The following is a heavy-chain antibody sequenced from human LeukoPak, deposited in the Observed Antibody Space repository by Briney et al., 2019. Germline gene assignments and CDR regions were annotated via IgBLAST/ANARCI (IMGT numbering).Heavy chain of an antibody. CDR2: INSDGSST. CDR3: ARGGIVGATPFDY. Sequence: GGSLRLSCAASGFTFSSYGMSWVRQAPGKGLVWVSRINSDGSSTSYADSVKGRFTISRDNAKNTLYMQMNSLRAEDTAVYYCARGGIVGATPFDYWGQGTLVTVSS. D-gene: IGHD1-26*01. V-gene: IGHV3-74*01. CDR1: GFTFSSYG. J-gene: IGHJ4*02.